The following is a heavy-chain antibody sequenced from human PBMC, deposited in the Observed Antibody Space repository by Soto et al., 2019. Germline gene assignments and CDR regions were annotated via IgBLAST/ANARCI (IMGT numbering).Heavy chain of an antibody. CDR3: AREIFPGGGSYYFDY. CDR2: IYYSGST. CDR1: GGSISSYY. D-gene: IGHD1-26*01. V-gene: IGHV4-59*01. J-gene: IGHJ4*02. Sequence: SETLSLTCTVSGGSISSYYWSWIRQPPGKGLEWIGYIYYSGSTNYNPSLKSRVTISVDTSKNQFSLKLSSVTAADTAVYYCAREIFPGGGSYYFDYCGQGPLVTVSS.